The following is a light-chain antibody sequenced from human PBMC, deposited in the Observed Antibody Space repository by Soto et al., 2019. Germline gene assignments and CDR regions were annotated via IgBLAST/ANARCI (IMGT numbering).Light chain of an antibody. CDR3: QQYGSSLLT. CDR2: GVS. CDR1: QSVSTSY. V-gene: IGKV3-20*01. Sequence: EIVLTQSPGTLSLSPGERATLSCRASQSVSTSYLAWYQQKPGQTPRLLIYGVSNRATGIPDRFSGSGSGTDFTLTISRLEPEDFAVYYCQQYGSSLLTFGPGTKVDIK. J-gene: IGKJ3*01.